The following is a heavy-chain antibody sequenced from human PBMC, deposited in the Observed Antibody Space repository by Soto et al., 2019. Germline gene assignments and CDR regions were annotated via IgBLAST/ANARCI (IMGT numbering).Heavy chain of an antibody. V-gene: IGHV1-18*01. CDR3: ARGRYGDY. D-gene: IGHD1-1*01. CDR2: ISAHNGNT. Sequence: QVHLVQSGAEVKKPGASVKVSCKGSGYAFTTYGITWVRQAPGQGLEWMGWISAHNGNTIYAQKLQGIVTVTRATSTSTAYMELRSLISDDTAVYYCARGRYGDYWGQGALVTVSS. J-gene: IGHJ4*02. CDR1: GYAFTTYG.